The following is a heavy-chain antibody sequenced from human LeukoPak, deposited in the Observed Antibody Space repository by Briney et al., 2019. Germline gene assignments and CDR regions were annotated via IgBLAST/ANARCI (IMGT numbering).Heavy chain of an antibody. V-gene: IGHV1-69*13. CDR1: GYTLTGYY. CDR2: IIPIFGTA. D-gene: IGHD6-13*01. Sequence: ASVKVSCKAFGYTLTGYYIHWVRQAPGQGLEWMGGIIPIFGTANYAQKFQGRVTITADESTSTAYMELSSLRSEDTAVYYCARPAAGMEWYFDYWGQGTLVTVSS. J-gene: IGHJ4*02. CDR3: ARPAAGMEWYFDY.